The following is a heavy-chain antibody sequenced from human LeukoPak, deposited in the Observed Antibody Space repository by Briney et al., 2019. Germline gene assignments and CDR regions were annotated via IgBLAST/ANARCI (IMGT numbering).Heavy chain of an antibody. V-gene: IGHV4-39*02. Sequence: SETRSLTCTVSGGSISTSAYLWAWVRQPPGKGLEWIGVFYYNGVTYYNGVTSYSPSLRSRVTISVDTSKNHFSLDLTSVTAADTAVYYCVRRKYLSSRIDPWGQGTLVTVSS. CDR3: VRRKYLSSRIDP. J-gene: IGHJ5*02. CDR2: FYYNGVT. CDR1: GGSISTSAYL. D-gene: IGHD2-2*01.